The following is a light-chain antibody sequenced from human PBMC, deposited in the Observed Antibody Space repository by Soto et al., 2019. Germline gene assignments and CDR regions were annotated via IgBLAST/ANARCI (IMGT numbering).Light chain of an antibody. CDR3: MQALQTPRT. CDR1: QSLLHSNGYNY. CDR2: LGS. V-gene: IGKV2-28*01. J-gene: IGKJ2*02. Sequence: DIVMTQSPLSLPVTPGEPASISCRSSQSLLHSNGYNYLDWYVQKPGQSPQLLIDLGSHRASGVPDRFSGSGSGTDFTLKISRVEAEDVGVYYCMQALQTPRTFGQGTKLEIK.